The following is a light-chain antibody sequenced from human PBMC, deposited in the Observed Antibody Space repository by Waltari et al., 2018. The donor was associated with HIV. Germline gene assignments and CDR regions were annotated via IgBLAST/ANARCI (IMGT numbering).Light chain of an antibody. Sequence: QSALTPPASVSGSPGQSITISCTGTSRVDGGYKSVSWYQHLPDKAPKLMIYQVTNRPSGVSDRFSGSKSGNTASLTISGLQAEDEADYYCSSYTTDSTLVFGAGTKLTVL. CDR2: QVT. J-gene: IGLJ3*02. CDR1: SRVDGGYKS. CDR3: SSYTTDSTLV. V-gene: IGLV2-14*01.